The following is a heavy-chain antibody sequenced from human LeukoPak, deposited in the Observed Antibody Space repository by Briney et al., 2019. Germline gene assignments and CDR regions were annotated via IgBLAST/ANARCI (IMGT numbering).Heavy chain of an antibody. CDR1: GFTFSSHW. V-gene: IGHV3-7*03. CDR2: IREDGSEK. Sequence: GGSLRLSCAASGFTFSSHWMSWVRQAPGKGLEGVANIREDGSEKYYVDSVKGRFTISRDNAKNSLFLQMNSLRAEDTAVYYCARDSRYSRGVGDFDYWGQGTLVIVSS. CDR3: ARDSRYSRGVGDFDY. J-gene: IGHJ4*02. D-gene: IGHD5-18*01.